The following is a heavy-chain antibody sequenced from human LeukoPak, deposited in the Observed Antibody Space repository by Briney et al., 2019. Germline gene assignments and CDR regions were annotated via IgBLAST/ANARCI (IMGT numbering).Heavy chain of an antibody. J-gene: IGHJ4*02. D-gene: IGHD1/OR15-1a*01. CDR1: GFTFSSYS. Sequence: PGGSLRLSCAASGFTFSSYSMNWVRQAPGKGLEWVSYISSSSSTIYYADSVKGRFTISRDNSKNTLYLQMNSLRAEDTAVYYCAKSTTWPRDAPHWGQGTLVTVSS. CDR3: AKSTTWPRDAPH. V-gene: IGHV3-48*01. CDR2: ISSSSSTI.